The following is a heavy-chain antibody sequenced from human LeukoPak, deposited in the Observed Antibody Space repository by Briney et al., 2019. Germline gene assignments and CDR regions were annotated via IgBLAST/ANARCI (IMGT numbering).Heavy chain of an antibody. D-gene: IGHD1-1*01. CDR3: ARTTGTPDGNWFDP. CDR2: NSPILGIA. V-gene: IGHV1-69*02. J-gene: IGHJ5*02. Sequence: SVQVSCKASGGTFSSYSISWVRQAPGQGLEWMGRNSPILGIANYAQKVQGRLTLTADKSTSTTYMELSSLNSEDTAVYYCARTTGTPDGNWFDPWGQGTLVTVSS. CDR1: GGTFSSYS.